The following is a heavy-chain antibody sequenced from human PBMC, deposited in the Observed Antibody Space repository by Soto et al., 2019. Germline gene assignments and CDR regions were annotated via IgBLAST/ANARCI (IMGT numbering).Heavy chain of an antibody. CDR2: IYYTGST. V-gene: IGHV4-31*03. D-gene: IGHD5-12*01. Sequence: PSETLSLTCSVSGAPIRSGGYYWSWLRQSPGKGLEWIGHIYYTGSTFYSPSLKSRLTISLDTPKNQFSLDLNSVTTADTAMYYCARIEMASIKWGRGTLVTVSS. J-gene: IGHJ4*02. CDR3: ARIEMASIK. CDR1: GAPIRSGGYY.